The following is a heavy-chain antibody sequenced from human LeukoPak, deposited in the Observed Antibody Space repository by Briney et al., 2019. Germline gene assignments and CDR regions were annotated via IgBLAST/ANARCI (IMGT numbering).Heavy chain of an antibody. CDR3: ARAYYYDSSGYYYGFDP. Sequence: ASVKVSCKASGSTFTSYYMHWVRQAPGQGLEWMGIINPSGGSTSYAQKFQGRVTMTRDTSTSTVYMELSSLRSEDTAVYYCARAYYYDSSGYYYGFDPCGQGTLVTVSS. CDR2: INPSGGST. D-gene: IGHD3-22*01. V-gene: IGHV1-46*01. CDR1: GSTFTSYY. J-gene: IGHJ5*02.